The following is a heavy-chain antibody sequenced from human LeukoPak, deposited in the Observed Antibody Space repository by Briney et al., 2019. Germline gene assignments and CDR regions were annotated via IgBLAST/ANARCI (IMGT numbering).Heavy chain of an antibody. CDR2: IYHSGST. Sequence: PSETLSLTCAVSGYSIGSGYYWGWIRQPPGKGLEWIGSIYHSGSTYYNPSLKSRVTISVDTSKNQFSLELSSVTAADTAVYYCARYYYDSSGYSTADTDYWGQGTLVTVSS. J-gene: IGHJ4*02. CDR3: ARYYYDSSGYSTADTDY. CDR1: GYSIGSGYY. V-gene: IGHV4-38-2*01. D-gene: IGHD3-22*01.